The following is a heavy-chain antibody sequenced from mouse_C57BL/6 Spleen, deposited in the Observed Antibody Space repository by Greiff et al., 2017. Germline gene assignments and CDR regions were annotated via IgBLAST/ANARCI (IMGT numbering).Heavy chain of an antibody. D-gene: IGHD1-1*01. CDR2: ISSGGDYI. CDR3: TRGDYYYGSSSYYFDY. CDR1: GFTFSSYA. J-gene: IGHJ2*01. V-gene: IGHV5-9-1*02. Sequence: EVKVVESGEGLVKPGGSLKLSCAASGFTFSSYAMSWVRQTPEKRLEWVAYISSGGDYIYYADTVQGRFTISRDNARNTLYLQMSSLKSEDTAMYYCTRGDYYYGSSSYYFDYWGQGTTLTVSS.